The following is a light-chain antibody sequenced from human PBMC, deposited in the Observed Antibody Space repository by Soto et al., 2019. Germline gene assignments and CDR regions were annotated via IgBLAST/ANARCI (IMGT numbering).Light chain of an antibody. CDR2: DAS. CDR3: QQFNCYPP. J-gene: IGKJ5*01. Sequence: AIQLTQSPSSLSASVGDRVTITCRASQGISSALAWYQQKPGKAPKLLIYDASSLESGVPSRFSGSGSGTDFTLTISSLQPEDFATYYCQQFNCYPPFGQGTRLEIK. CDR1: QGISSA. V-gene: IGKV1-13*02.